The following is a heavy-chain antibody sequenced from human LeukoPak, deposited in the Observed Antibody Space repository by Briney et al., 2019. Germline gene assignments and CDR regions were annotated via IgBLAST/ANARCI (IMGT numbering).Heavy chain of an antibody. Sequence: SETVSRTCCGSSVSVSSYYWSWLRQPPGNGLKWLGYVYYTVTTNYNPSLKSRVTMFEDKSKNQFSLRLSSVTVADTAVYYCARHFAYSGSSYFDYWGQGSLVTVSS. CDR2: VYYTVTT. J-gene: IGHJ4*02. CDR3: ARHFAYSGSSYFDY. D-gene: IGHD6-6*01. V-gene: IGHV4-59*08. CDR1: SVSVSSYY.